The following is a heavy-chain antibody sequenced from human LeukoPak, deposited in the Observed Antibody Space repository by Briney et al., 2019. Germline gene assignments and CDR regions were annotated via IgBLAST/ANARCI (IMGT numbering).Heavy chain of an antibody. CDR2: INPNSGGT. CDR3: ARDQGYYDSSGYSFDY. CDR1: GYTFTGYY. Sequence: EASVKVSCKASGYTFTGYYMHWVRQAPGQGLEWMGWINPNSGGTNYAQKFQGRVTMTRDTSISTAYMELSRLRSDDTAVYYCARDQGYYDSSGYSFDYWGQGTLVTVSS. V-gene: IGHV1-2*02. D-gene: IGHD3-22*01. J-gene: IGHJ4*02.